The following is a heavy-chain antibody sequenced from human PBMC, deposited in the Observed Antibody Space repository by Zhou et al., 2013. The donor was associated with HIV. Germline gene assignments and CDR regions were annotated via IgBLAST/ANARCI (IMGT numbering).Heavy chain of an antibody. CDR2: IIPIFGTA. CDR3: AREAYCSSTSCSQYMDV. J-gene: IGHJ6*03. D-gene: IGHD2-2*01. CDR1: GGTFSSYA. Sequence: QVQLVQSGAEVKKPGSSVKVSCKASGGTFSSYAISWVRQAPGQGLEWMGGIIPIFGTANYAQKFQGRVTITTDESTSTAYMELSSLRSEDTAVYYCAREAYCSSTSCSQYMDVWGKGDHGHRLL. V-gene: IGHV1-69*05.